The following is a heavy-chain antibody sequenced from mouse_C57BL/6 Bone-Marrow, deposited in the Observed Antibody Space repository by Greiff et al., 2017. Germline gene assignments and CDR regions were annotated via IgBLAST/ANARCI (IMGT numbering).Heavy chain of an antibody. D-gene: IGHD1-1*01. CDR3: ARMGYYYGSSYAMDY. J-gene: IGHJ4*01. Sequence: VKLVESGPELVKPGASVKLSCKASGYTFTSYDINWVKQRPGQGLEWIGWIYPRDGSTKYNEKFKGKATLTVDTSSSTAYMELHSLTSEDSAVYFCARMGYYYGSSYAMDYWGQGTSVTVSS. CDR2: IYPRDGST. CDR1: GYTFTSYD. V-gene: IGHV1-85*01.